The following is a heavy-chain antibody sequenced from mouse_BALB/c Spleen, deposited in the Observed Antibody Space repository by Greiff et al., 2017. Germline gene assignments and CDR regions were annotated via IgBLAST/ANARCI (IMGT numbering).Heavy chain of an antibody. V-gene: IGHV5-17*02. D-gene: IGHD1-1*02. J-gene: IGHJ3*01. CDR2: ISSGSSTI. CDR1: GFTFSSFG. CDR3: AREVRPAMVGEGFAY. Sequence: EVQLVESGGGLVQPGGSRKLSCAASGFTFSSFGMHWVRQAPEKGLEWVAYISSGSSTIYYADTVKGRFTISSDNPKNTLFLQMTSLRSEDTAMYYCAREVRPAMVGEGFAYWGQGTLVTVSA.